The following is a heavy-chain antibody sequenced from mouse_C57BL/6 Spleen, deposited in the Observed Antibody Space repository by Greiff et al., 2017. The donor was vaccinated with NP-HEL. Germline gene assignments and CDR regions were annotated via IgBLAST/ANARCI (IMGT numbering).Heavy chain of an antibody. D-gene: IGHD1-1*01. CDR1: GYAFSSSW. V-gene: IGHV1-82*01. CDR2: IYPGDGDT. Sequence: QVQLQQSGPELVKPGASVKISCKASGYAFSSSWMNWVKQRPGKGLEWIGRIYPGDGDTNYNGKFKGKATLTADKSSSTAYMQLSSLTSEDSAVYFLARNGSSFLVAYWGPWTLVTVSA. CDR3: ARNGSSFLVAY. J-gene: IGHJ3*01.